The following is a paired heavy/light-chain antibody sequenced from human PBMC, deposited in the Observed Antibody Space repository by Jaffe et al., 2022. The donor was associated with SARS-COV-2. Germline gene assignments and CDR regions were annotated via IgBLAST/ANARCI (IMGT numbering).Heavy chain of an antibody. CDR3: ARENRGGFDY. CDR2: VSYDGSNK. Sequence: QVQLVESGGGVVQPGGSLRLSCAASGFTFSSYALHWVRQAPGKGLEWVAAVSYDGSNKYYADSVKGRFTISRDNSKNTLYLQMNSLRPEDTAMFYCARENRGGFDYWGQGTLVTVSS. CDR1: GFTFSSYA. J-gene: IGHJ4*02. D-gene: IGHD3-16*01. V-gene: IGHV3-30*04.
Light chain of an antibody. CDR2: AAS. Sequence: AIRMTQSPSSFSASTGDRVTITCRASQGISSYLAWYQQKPGKAPELLIYAASTLQSGVPSRFSGSGSGTDFTLTISCLQSEDFATYYCQQYYSYPRTFGGGTKVEI. V-gene: IGKV1-8*01. J-gene: IGKJ4*01. CDR3: QQYYSYPRT. CDR1: QGISSY.